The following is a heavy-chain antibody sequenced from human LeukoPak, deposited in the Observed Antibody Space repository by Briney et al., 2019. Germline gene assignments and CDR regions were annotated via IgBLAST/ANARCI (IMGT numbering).Heavy chain of an antibody. V-gene: IGHV3-30*01. J-gene: IGHJ3*02. CDR2: ISYDGSNK. CDR1: GFTFSSYA. CDR3: ARDSQGSEAFDI. Sequence: GGSLRLSCAASGFTFSSYAMHWVRQAPGKGLEWVAVISYDGSNKYYADSVKGRFTISRDNSKNTLYLQMNSLRAEDTAVYYCARDSQGSEAFDIWGQGTMVTVSS.